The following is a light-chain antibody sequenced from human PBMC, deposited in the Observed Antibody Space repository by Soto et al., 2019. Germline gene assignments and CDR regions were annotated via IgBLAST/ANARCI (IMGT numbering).Light chain of an antibody. CDR1: QSVLTNSNTNC. Sequence: DIVMTQSPDSLAVSLGERATINCKSSQSVLTNSNTNCLVWYQQKPGQPPKLLIYRASTREYGVPDRFSGSGSGTDFTLTISSLQAEDVAVYYCQQYYTTPYTFGQGTKLEMK. CDR3: QQYYTTPYT. V-gene: IGKV4-1*01. CDR2: RAS. J-gene: IGKJ2*01.